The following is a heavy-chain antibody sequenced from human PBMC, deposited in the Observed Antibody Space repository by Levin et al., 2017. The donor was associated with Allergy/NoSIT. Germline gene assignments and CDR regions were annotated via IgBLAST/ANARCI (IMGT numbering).Heavy chain of an antibody. J-gene: IGHJ6*02. V-gene: IGHV5-51*01. CDR1: GYSFTGSW. D-gene: IGHD2-2*02. Sequence: GESLKISCKASGYSFTGSWIGWVRQMPGKGLEWMGIIYPGDSDTRYSPSFQGQVTISADKSISTAYLQWSSLKAPDTAMYYCSRHVHCSGNSCYKEVTYYGLAVWGQGTAVTVSS. CDR3: SRHVHCSGNSCYKEVTYYGLAV. CDR2: IYPGDSDT.